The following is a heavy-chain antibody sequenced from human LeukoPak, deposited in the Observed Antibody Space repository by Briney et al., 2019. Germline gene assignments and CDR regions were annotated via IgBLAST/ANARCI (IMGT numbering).Heavy chain of an antibody. CDR1: GGSISSYY. V-gene: IGHV4-4*07. CDR2: IYASGST. J-gene: IGHJ3*02. CDR3: ARVDSSSWLDAFDI. D-gene: IGHD6-13*01. Sequence: SETLSLTCTVSGGSISSYYWSWIRQPAGKGLECIGRIYASGSTNYNPSLKSRVTMSVDTSKNQFSLKLSSVTAADTAVYYCARVDSSSWLDAFDIWGQGTMVTVSS.